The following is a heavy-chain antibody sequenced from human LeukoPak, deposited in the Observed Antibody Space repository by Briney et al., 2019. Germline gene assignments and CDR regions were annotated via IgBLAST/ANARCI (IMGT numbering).Heavy chain of an antibody. CDR2: INPYSGAI. J-gene: IGHJ4*02. Sequence: ASVKVSCKSSGFTFTDEYIHWVRQAPGQGLEWMGWINPYSGAINYAQKFQGRVTLTRDTSISTAYMELSRLTSGDTAVYYCARDPKSQLLLDYWGQGALVTVSS. V-gene: IGHV1-2*02. CDR1: GFTFTDEY. D-gene: IGHD2-2*01. CDR3: ARDPKSQLLLDY.